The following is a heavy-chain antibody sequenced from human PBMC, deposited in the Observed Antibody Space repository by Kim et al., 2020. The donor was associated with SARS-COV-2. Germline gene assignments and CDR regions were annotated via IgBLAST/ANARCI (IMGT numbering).Heavy chain of an antibody. V-gene: IGHV5-10-1*01. D-gene: IGHD3-10*01. CDR1: GYSFTSYW. CDR2: IDPSDSYT. Sequence: GESLKISCKGSGYSFTSYWISWVRQMPGKGLEWMGRIDPSDSYTNYSPSFEGHVTIAADKSISTAYLQWSSLKASDTALYYCATHQPNVGANWFGELLPDSWGQGTLVTVSS. CDR3: ATHQPNVGANWFGELLPDS. J-gene: IGHJ4*02.